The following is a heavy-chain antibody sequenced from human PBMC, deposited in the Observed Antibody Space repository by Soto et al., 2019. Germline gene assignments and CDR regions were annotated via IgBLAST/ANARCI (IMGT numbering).Heavy chain of an antibody. CDR1: GGSFSGYY. J-gene: IGHJ5*02. CDR2: INHSGST. D-gene: IGHD3-10*01. Sequence: SETLSLTCAVYGGSFSGYYWSWIRQPPGKGLEWIGEINHSGSTNYNPSLKSRVTISVDTSKDQFSLKLSSVTAADTAVYYCARKLLWFGELFANNWFDPWGQGTLVTVSS. V-gene: IGHV4-34*01. CDR3: ARKLLWFGELFANNWFDP.